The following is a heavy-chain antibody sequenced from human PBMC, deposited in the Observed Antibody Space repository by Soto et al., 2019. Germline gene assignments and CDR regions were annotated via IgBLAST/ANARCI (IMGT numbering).Heavy chain of an antibody. D-gene: IGHD2-2*01. J-gene: IGHJ4*02. CDR3: ARDVGSSHGPGHPHYFDY. Sequence: SETLSLTCTVSGGSISSGDYYWSWIRQPPGKGLEWIGYIYYNGNTYYTPSLKSRATISLDTSRNQFFLNLNSVTAADTAVYYCARDVGSSHGPGHPHYFDYWGQGTLVTVSS. V-gene: IGHV4-30-4*01. CDR2: IYYNGNT. CDR1: GGSISSGDYY.